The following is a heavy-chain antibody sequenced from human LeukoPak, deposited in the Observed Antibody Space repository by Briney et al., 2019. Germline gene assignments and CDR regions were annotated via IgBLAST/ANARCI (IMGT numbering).Heavy chain of an antibody. V-gene: IGHV1-69*13. CDR1: GGTFSSYA. Sequence: SVKVSCKASGGTFSSYAISWVRQAPGQGLEWMGGIIPIFGTANYAQKFQGRVTITADESTSTAYMELSSLRSEDTAVYYCARDLKWELLPLDYWGQGTLVTVSS. J-gene: IGHJ4*02. CDR3: ARDLKWELLPLDY. D-gene: IGHD1-26*01. CDR2: IIPIFGTA.